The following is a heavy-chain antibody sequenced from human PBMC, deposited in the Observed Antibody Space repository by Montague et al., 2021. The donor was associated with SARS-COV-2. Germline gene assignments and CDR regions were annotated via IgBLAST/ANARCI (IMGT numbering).Heavy chain of an antibody. CDR2: VNYGWST. J-gene: IGHJ5*02. V-gene: IGHV4-59*11. CDR1: SGSISSHY. CDR3: SRAVTTWIDWFDP. D-gene: IGHD4-17*01. Sequence: SETLSLTCTVSSGSISSHYWCWIRQPPGPGLELIGYVNYGWSTNNNPTLKIRVSISLDTSKNQFPLRLNSVSATDTAVYYYSRAVTTWIDWFDPWGQGTLVTVSS.